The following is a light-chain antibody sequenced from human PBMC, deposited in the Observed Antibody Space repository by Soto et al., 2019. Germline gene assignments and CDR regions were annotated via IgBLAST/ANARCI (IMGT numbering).Light chain of an antibody. Sequence: QLVLTQPPSVSGAPGQRVTISCTGGRSNFGAGFAVQWYQQVPGTAPKVLIYENTKRPSGVPGRFSGSKSDTSASLAITGLQAEDEGYYYCQSYDRSLTGSVFGGGTKLTVL. CDR1: RSNFGAGFA. V-gene: IGLV1-40*01. J-gene: IGLJ2*01. CDR2: ENT. CDR3: QSYDRSLTGSV.